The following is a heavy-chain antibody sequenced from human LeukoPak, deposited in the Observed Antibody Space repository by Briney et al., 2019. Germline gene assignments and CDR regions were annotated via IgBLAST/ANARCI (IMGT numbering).Heavy chain of an antibody. CDR1: GFTFSSYW. J-gene: IGHJ6*03. Sequence: GGSLRLSCAASGFTFSSYWMSWVRQAPGEGREWVANIKQDGSEKYYVDSVKGRFTISRDNAKNSLYLQMNSLRAEDTAVYYCARIPLLRFLEWLPNHYYMDVWGKGTTVTVSS. V-gene: IGHV3-7*01. CDR2: IKQDGSEK. D-gene: IGHD3-3*01. CDR3: ARIPLLRFLEWLPNHYYMDV.